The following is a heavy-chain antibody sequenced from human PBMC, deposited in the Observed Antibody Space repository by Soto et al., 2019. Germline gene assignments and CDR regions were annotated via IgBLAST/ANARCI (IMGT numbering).Heavy chain of an antibody. CDR2: IYDTGNT. Sequence: SETLSLTCTVSGGSISGGGYYWSWIRQHPGKGLEWIGYIYDTGNTYFNPSLKSRLDISIDTSNNQFSVGLSSVTAADTAIYYCARGGSAWLFGMDVWGQGTTVTVS. V-gene: IGHV4-31*03. CDR3: ARGGSAWLFGMDV. D-gene: IGHD6-19*01. CDR1: GGSISGGGYY. J-gene: IGHJ6*02.